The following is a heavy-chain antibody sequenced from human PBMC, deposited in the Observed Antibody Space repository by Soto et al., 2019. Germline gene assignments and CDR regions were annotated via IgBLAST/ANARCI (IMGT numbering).Heavy chain of an antibody. CDR2: LYTDDTA. CDR1: GLTVRTTY. CDR3: ARVPSFDP. V-gene: IGHV3-53*01. J-gene: IGHJ5*02. Sequence: EVRLVQSGGGLIHPGGSLRLSCVASGLTVRTTYMNWVRQAPGKGLEWVSVLYTDDTAYYADSVKGRFTISRDNSKNTLYLQMNRLRAEDTAIYYCARVPSFDPWGQGTLVTVSS.